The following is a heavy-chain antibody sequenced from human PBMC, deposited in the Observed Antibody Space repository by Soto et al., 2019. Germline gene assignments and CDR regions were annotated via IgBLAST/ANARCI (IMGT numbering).Heavy chain of an antibody. J-gene: IGHJ4*02. CDR1: GFTFTRYS. V-gene: IGHV3-21*01. CDR3: ARESEDLTSNFDY. CDR2: ISSTTNYI. Sequence: GGSLRLSCAASGFTFTRYSMNWVRQAPGKGLEWVSSISSTTNYIYYADSMKGRLTVSRDNAKNSVYLEMNSLSAEDTAVYYCARESEDLTSNFDYWGQGTLVTVSS.